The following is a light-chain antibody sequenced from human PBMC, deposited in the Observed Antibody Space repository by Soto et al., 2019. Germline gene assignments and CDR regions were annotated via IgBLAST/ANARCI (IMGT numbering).Light chain of an antibody. CDR2: EVT. J-gene: IGLJ1*01. Sequence: QSVLAQPSSVSGSPGQSITFSCTGTSTDVGGYNYVSWYQHHSGKAPKLLIYEVTNRPSGISDRFSGSKSVNTASLTISGLQAEDESDYYCGSYSSTDTPFVFGTGTKLTVL. CDR3: GSYSSTDTPFV. CDR1: STDVGGYNY. V-gene: IGLV2-14*01.